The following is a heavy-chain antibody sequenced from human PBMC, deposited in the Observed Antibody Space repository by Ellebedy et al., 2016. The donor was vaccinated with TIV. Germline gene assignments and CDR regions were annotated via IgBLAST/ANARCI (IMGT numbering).Heavy chain of an antibody. D-gene: IGHD3-9*01. Sequence: SETLSLTCTVSGDSVSSEDYYWSWIRQFPGRGLEWLGYIYESGTTDYNPSLQSRVTMSIDASKNQFSLRLSSVTAADTAVYYCARVNLTGYKVYNWFDPWGRGTPVTVSS. CDR1: GDSVSSEDYY. J-gene: IGHJ5*02. V-gene: IGHV4-61*08. CDR2: IYESGTT. CDR3: ARVNLTGYKVYNWFDP.